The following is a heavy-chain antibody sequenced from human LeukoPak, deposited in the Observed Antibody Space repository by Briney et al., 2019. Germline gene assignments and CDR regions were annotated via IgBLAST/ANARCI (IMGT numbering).Heavy chain of an antibody. CDR1: GDTFTTDY. V-gene: IGHV1-46*01. J-gene: IGHJ6*03. CDR3: ARARGSGSYYGHDYYYYHYMDV. CDR2: SNPSGCST. D-gene: IGHD3-10*01. Sequence: ASVKVSCKASGDTFTTDYIHWVRQGPGQGPEWMGVSNPSGCSTTNAQKFQGRVTMTRDTSTSTVYMELSSLRSEDTAIYYCARARGSGSYYGHDYYYYHYMDVWGKGTTVTVSS.